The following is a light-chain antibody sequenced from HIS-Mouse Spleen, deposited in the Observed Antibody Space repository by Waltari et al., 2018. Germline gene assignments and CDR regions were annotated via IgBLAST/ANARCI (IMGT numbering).Light chain of an antibody. CDR1: SSDVGSYNL. CDR3: CSYAGSSTLV. Sequence: QSALTQPASVSGSPGQSITISCTGTSSDVGSYNLVSWYQQHPGKAPKLRIDEGSKRPSGVSNRFSGSKSGNTASRTIAGLHAEDEADYYCCSYAGSSTLVFGGGTKLTVL. V-gene: IGLV2-23*01. J-gene: IGLJ3*02. CDR2: EGS.